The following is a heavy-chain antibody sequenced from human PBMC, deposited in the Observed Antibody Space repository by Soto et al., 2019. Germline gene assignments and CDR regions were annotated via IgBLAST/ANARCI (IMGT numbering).Heavy chain of an antibody. V-gene: IGHV3-7*01. CDR2: IKPDESEK. CDR1: GFTFSDSW. Sequence: EVQLVESGGGLVQPGGSLRLSCTASGFTFSDSWMTWVRQAPGKGLEWVARIKPDESEKKYADSVKGRFSISRDNAKNSMYLQMDSLRGEDTAVYYCARSVVSSTRFDPWGQGTLVTVSS. D-gene: IGHD6-13*01. CDR3: ARSVVSSTRFDP. J-gene: IGHJ5*02.